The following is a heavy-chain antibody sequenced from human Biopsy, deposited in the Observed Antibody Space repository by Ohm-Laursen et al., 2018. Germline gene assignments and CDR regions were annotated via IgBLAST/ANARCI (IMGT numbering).Heavy chain of an antibody. CDR3: ARHPTGFWFDP. CDR1: GGSFSGYY. V-gene: IGHV4-34*12. CDR2: IFYGGIT. Sequence: SDTLSLTCAVYGGSFSGYYWGWIRQPPGKGLEWIGSIFYGGITYYNPSLKSRVTISVDTSKNQFSLNLSSVTGADTAVYYCARHPTGFWFDPWGQGTLVTVSS. J-gene: IGHJ5*02.